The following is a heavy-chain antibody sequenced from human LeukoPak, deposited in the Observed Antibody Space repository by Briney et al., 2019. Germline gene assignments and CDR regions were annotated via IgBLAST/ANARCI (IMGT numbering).Heavy chain of an antibody. D-gene: IGHD3-3*01. V-gene: IGHV1-8*01. J-gene: IGHJ6*03. CDR3: ARGGYYDFWSGYYPYYYYYYMDV. CDR2: MNPNSGNT. CDR1: GYTFTSYD. Sequence: GASVKVSCKASGYTFTSYDINWVRQATGQGLEWMGWMNPNSGNTGYAQKFQGRVTMTRNTSISTAYMGLSSLRSEDTAVYYCARGGYYDFWSGYYPYYYYYYMDVWGKGTTVTVSS.